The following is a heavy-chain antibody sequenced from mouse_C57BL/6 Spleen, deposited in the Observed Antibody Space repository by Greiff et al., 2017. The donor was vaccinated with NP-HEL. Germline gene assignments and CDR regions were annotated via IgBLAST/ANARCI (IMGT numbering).Heavy chain of an antibody. J-gene: IGHJ2*01. D-gene: IGHD2-4*01. CDR2: INPSSGYT. CDR1: GYTFTSYT. CDR3: ARPYDYDPLDY. V-gene: IGHV1-4*01. Sequence: VQLKESGAELARPGASVKMSCKASGYTFTSYTMHWVKQRPGQGLEWIGYINPSSGYTKYNQKFKDKATLTADKSSSTAYMQLSSLTSEDSAVYYCARPYDYDPLDYWGQGTTLTVSS.